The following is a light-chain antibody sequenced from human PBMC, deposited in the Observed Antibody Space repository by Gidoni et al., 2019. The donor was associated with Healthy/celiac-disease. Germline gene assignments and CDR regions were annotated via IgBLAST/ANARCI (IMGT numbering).Light chain of an antibody. CDR1: SSHLGSNT. J-gene: IGLJ2*01. CDR2: SNN. V-gene: IGLV1-44*01. CDR3: AAWDDSLNGVV. Sequence: SVLTQPPSASGTPGQRVTISWSGSSSHLGSNTVNWYQQLPGTAPKLLIYSNNQRPSGVPDRFSGSKSGTSASLAISGLQSEDEADYYCAAWDDSLNGVVFGGGTKLTVL.